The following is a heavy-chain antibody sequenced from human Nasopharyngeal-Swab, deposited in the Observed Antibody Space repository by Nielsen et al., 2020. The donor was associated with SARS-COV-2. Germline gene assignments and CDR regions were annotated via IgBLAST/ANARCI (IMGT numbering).Heavy chain of an antibody. J-gene: IGHJ3*02. CDR1: GFTFSNAW. CDR2: IKSKTDGGTT. CDR3: TTSGYDSTSDAFDI. V-gene: IGHV3-15*01. D-gene: IGHD3-22*01. Sequence: GGSLRLSWAASGFTFSNAWMSWVRQAPGKGLEWVGRIKSKTDGGTTDYAAPVKGRFTISRDDSKNTLYLQMNSLKTEDTAVYYCTTSGYDSTSDAFDIWGQGTMVTVSS.